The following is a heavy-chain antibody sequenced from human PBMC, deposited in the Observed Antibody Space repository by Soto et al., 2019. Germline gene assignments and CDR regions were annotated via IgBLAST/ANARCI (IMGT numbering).Heavy chain of an antibody. J-gene: IGHJ4*02. D-gene: IGHD3-22*01. CDR3: ARDPPLAMIVVVGVDDF. Sequence: GGSLRLSCAASGFTFSSYEMTWVRQAPGKGLEWVSYISSSGSTIYYADSVKGRFTISRDNDKGLVYLQMNSLRAEDTAVYYCARDPPLAMIVVVGVDDFWGQGTLVTVS. CDR2: ISSSGSTI. V-gene: IGHV3-48*03. CDR1: GFTFSSYE.